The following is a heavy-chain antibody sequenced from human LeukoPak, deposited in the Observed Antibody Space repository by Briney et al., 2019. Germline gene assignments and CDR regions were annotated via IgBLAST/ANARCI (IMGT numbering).Heavy chain of an antibody. CDR1: GGSISSYY. D-gene: IGHD5-18*01. CDR2: IFYSGCT. V-gene: IGHV4-59*01. CDR3: ARVYTAMVPMFDY. J-gene: IGHJ4*02. Sequence: PSETLSLTCTVSGGSISSYYWSWIRQPPGKGLEWIGYIFYSGCTNYNPSLKSRVTISVDTSKNQFSLKLNSVTAADSAMYYCARVYTAMVPMFDYWGQGTLVTVSS.